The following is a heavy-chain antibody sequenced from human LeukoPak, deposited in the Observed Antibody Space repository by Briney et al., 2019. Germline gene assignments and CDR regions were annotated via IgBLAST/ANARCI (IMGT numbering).Heavy chain of an antibody. Sequence: PGGSLRLSCAASGFTFSSYNMNWVRQAPGKGLEWVSSISSSSSYIYYADSVKGRFTISRDNAKNSLYLQINSLRAEDTAVYYCARDGSGSYYPLMGYWGQGTLVTVSS. V-gene: IGHV3-21*01. CDR2: ISSSSSYI. D-gene: IGHD1-26*01. J-gene: IGHJ4*02. CDR1: GFTFSSYN. CDR3: ARDGSGSYYPLMGY.